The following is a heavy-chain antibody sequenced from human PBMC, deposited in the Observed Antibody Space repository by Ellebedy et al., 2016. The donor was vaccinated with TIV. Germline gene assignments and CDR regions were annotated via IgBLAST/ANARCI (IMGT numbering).Heavy chain of an antibody. D-gene: IGHD3-10*01. J-gene: IGHJ4*02. CDR3: ARNSMVRGVPVDY. V-gene: IGHV1-69*02. Sequence: KFQGRVTITADRSTNTVYMELSSLTSEDTATYYCARNSMVRGVPVDYWGQGTLVTVSS.